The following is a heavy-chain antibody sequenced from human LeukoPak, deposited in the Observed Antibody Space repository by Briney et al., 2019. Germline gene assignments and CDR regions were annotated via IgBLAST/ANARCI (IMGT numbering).Heavy chain of an antibody. CDR2: ISYDGSNK. CDR3: ARDPRYCSSTSCYEPPYYYYMDV. Sequence: PGRSLRLSCAASGFTFSNYVIHRVRQAPGKGLEWVAVISYDGSNKYYADSVKGRFTISRDNSKNTLYLQMNSLRAEDTAVYYCARDPRYCSSTSCYEPPYYYYMDVWGKGTTVTVSS. V-gene: IGHV3-30*04. J-gene: IGHJ6*03. CDR1: GFTFSNYV. D-gene: IGHD2-2*01.